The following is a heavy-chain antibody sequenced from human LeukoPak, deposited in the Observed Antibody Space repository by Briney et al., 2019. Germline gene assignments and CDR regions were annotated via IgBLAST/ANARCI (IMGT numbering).Heavy chain of an antibody. CDR1: GYTFTGYY. CDR3: ARESKYSSGWFYNWFDP. D-gene: IGHD6-19*01. J-gene: IGHJ5*02. CDR2: INPNSGGT. V-gene: IGHV1-2*02. Sequence: ASVKVSCKASGYTFTGYYMHWVRQAPGQGLEWMGWINPNSGGTNYAQKFQGRVTMTRDMSISTAYMELSRLRSDDTAVYYCARESKYSSGWFYNWFDPWGQGTLVTVSS.